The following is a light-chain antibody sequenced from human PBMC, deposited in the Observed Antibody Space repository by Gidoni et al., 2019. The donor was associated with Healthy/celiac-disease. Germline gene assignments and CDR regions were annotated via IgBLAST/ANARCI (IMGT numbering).Light chain of an antibody. CDR1: QGISSY. CDR3: QQYYSYSWT. CDR2: AAS. Sequence: AIRMTQSPSSFSASTGDRVTITCRASQGISSYLAWYQQKPGKAPKLLIYAASTLQSGVPSSFSGSGSGTDFTLTISCLQSEDFATYYCQQYYSYSWTFGQXTKVEIK. J-gene: IGKJ1*01. V-gene: IGKV1-8*01.